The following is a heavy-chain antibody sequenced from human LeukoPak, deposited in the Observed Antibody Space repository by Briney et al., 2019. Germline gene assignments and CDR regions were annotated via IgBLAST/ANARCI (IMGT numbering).Heavy chain of an antibody. Sequence: ASVKVSCKASGYTFTGPFMHWVRQAPGQGLEWMGWINPNGGGTHYAQRFQGRVTMTRDTSISTAYMEVTSLRSDDTAVYYCAREGTLRGVNDAFDIWGQGTMVTVSS. CDR1: GYTFTGPF. D-gene: IGHD3-10*01. CDR2: INPNGGGT. J-gene: IGHJ3*02. CDR3: AREGTLRGVNDAFDI. V-gene: IGHV1-2*02.